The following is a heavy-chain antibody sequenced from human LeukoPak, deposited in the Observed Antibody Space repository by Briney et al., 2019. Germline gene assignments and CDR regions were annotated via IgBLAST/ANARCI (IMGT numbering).Heavy chain of an antibody. CDR3: AKGDSSSWSLYYFDY. D-gene: IGHD6-13*01. CDR2: ISGSGGST. CDR1: GFTFDDYA. Sequence: GGSLRLSCAASGFTFDDYAMHWVRQAPGKGLEWVSAISGSGGSTYYADSVKGRFTISRDNSKNTLYLQMNSLRAEDTAVYYCAKGDSSSWSLYYFDYWGQGTLVTVSS. V-gene: IGHV3-23*01. J-gene: IGHJ4*02.